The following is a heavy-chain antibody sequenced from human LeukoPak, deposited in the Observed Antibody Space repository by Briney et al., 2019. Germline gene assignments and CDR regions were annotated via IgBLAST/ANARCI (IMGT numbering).Heavy chain of an antibody. D-gene: IGHD2-15*01. CDR2: IYYSGST. J-gene: IGHJ5*02. CDR3: ASPQAYCSGGSCHNWFDP. Sequence: SETLSLTCTVSGGSISSSSYYWGWIRQPPGKGLEWIGNIYYSGSTYYNPSIKSRVTISVDTSKNQFSLKLSSVTAADTAVYYCASPQAYCSGGSCHNWFDPWGQGTLVTVSS. V-gene: IGHV4-39*01. CDR1: GGSISSSSYY.